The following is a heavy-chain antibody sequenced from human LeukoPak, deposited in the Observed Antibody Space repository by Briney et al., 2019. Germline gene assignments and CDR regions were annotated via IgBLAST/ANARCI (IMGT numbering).Heavy chain of an antibody. CDR3: ARPNITSYYDSRGYDAFDV. V-gene: IGHV5-51*01. Sequence: GESLRISCKGSGYKFNAYWIAWVRQMPGKGLEWMGIIYPDDSDTRYSPSFQGQVTISADKSVSIAYLQWSSLKASDTAMYYCARPNITSYYDSRGYDAFDVWGQGTMVIVSS. CDR2: IYPDDSDT. D-gene: IGHD3-22*01. CDR1: GYKFNAYW. J-gene: IGHJ3*01.